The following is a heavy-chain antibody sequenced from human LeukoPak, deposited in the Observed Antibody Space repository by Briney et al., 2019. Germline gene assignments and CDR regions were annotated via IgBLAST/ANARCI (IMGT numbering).Heavy chain of an antibody. V-gene: IGHV4-59*13. D-gene: IGHD3-22*01. Sequence: SETLSLTCSVSGGSISTYYWSWIRQPPGKGLEWIGYSYCSGSTKYNPSLKSRVTISVDTSKNQFSLKLSSVTAADTAVYYCARVRRVLITTNDAFDIWGQGTMVTVSS. CDR1: GGSISTYY. CDR2: SYCSGST. J-gene: IGHJ3*02. CDR3: ARVRRVLITTNDAFDI.